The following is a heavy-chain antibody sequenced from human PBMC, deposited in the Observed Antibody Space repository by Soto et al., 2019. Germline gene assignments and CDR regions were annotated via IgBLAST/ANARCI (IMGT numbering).Heavy chain of an antibody. CDR2: IYYTGST. Sequence: QVQLKESGPGVVKPSQTLSPTCTVSGGSFSSGDYYWSWVRQPPGKGLEWIGYIYYTGSTFNNRSLKCRVSMSIDTSKTQFSLKLSSVTAADTAVYYCARIHFGDEPSYYYYGMDVWGQGTTVTVSS. D-gene: IGHD4-17*01. J-gene: IGHJ6*02. CDR3: ARIHFGDEPSYYYYGMDV. V-gene: IGHV4-30-4*01. CDR1: GGSFSSGDYY.